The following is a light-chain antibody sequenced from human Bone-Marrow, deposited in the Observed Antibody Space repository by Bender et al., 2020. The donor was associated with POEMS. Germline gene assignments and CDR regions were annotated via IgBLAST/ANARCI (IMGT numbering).Light chain of an antibody. J-gene: IGLJ3*02. CDR2: SSH. CDR3: AVWDDSLDGWV. V-gene: IGLV1-44*01. CDR1: SSNIGAHA. Sequence: QSVLTQPPSASGTPGQRVTISCSGGSSNIGAHAVNWYQHLPGTAPKLLSYSSHRRPSEVPDRFSGSRSGTSASMAISGLQSEDEADYYCAVWDDSLDGWVFGGGTKRTVL.